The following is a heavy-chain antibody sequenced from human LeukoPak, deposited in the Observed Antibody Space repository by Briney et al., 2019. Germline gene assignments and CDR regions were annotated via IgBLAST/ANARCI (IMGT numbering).Heavy chain of an antibody. Sequence: GGSLGLSCAASGFTFSSYGMHWVRQAPGKGLEWVAVIWYDGSNKYYADSVKGRFTISRDNSKNTLYLQMNSLRAEDTAVYYCAKEVKGSYYFDYWGQGTLVTVSS. J-gene: IGHJ4*02. CDR3: AKEVKGSYYFDY. CDR2: IWYDGSNK. D-gene: IGHD3-22*01. V-gene: IGHV3-33*06. CDR1: GFTFSSYG.